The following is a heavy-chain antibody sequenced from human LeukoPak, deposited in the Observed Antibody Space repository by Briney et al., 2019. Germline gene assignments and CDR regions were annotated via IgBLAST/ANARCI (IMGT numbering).Heavy chain of an antibody. D-gene: IGHD3-22*01. Sequence: ASVKVSCKASGYTFTSYGISWVRQAPGQGLEWMGWISTYNGDTNYAQKLQGRVTMTTDTSTNTAYMELRSLRSDDTAVYYCAREGGSMIGYSFDYWGQGTLVTVSS. J-gene: IGHJ4*02. CDR1: GYTFTSYG. V-gene: IGHV1-18*01. CDR2: ISTYNGDT. CDR3: AREGGSMIGYSFDY.